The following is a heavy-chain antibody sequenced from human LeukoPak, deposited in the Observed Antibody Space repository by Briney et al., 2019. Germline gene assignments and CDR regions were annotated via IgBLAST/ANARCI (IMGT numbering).Heavy chain of an antibody. CDR3: ASSYCSSTSCYTGAIDY. Sequence: GGSLRLSCAASGFTFSSYSMNWVRQAPGKGLEWVSSIVRSTYIHYADSVKGRFTISRDNAKNSLYLQMNSLRAEDTAVYYCASSYCSSTSCYTGAIDYWGQGTLVTVSS. V-gene: IGHV3-21*01. CDR2: IVRSTYI. J-gene: IGHJ4*02. D-gene: IGHD2-2*02. CDR1: GFTFSSYS.